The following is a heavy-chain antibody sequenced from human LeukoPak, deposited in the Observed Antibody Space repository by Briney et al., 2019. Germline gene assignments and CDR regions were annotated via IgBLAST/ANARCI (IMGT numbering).Heavy chain of an antibody. D-gene: IGHD2-8*01. CDR2: IYNSGST. Sequence: SETLSLTCTVSGGSISSYYWSWIRQPAGKGLEWIGRIYNSGSTTYNPSLKSRVTMSVDTSKNQFSLKLSSVTAADTAVYYYARIPLMSPGKNWFDPWGQGILVTVSS. CDR1: GGSISSYY. V-gene: IGHV4-4*07. CDR3: ARIPLMSPGKNWFDP. J-gene: IGHJ5*02.